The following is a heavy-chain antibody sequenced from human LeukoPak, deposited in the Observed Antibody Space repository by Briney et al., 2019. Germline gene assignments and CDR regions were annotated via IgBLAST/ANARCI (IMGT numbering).Heavy chain of an antibody. Sequence: SETLSLTCTVSGGSISSYYWSWLRQPPGKGLEWIGYIYYSGSTNYNPSLKSRVTISVDTSKNQFSLKLSSVTAADTAVYYCASLSSSWGNLNYWGQGTLVTVSS. CDR1: GGSISSYY. CDR2: IYYSGST. CDR3: ASLSSSWGNLNY. D-gene: IGHD6-13*01. J-gene: IGHJ4*02. V-gene: IGHV4-59*08.